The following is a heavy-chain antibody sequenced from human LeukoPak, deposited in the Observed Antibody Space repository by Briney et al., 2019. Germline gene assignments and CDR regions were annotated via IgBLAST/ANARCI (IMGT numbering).Heavy chain of an antibody. Sequence: GGSLRLSCAASGFTFSSYSMNWVRQAPGKGLEWVSSISSSSSYIYYADSVKGRFTISRDNGNNSLFLQMNSLRAEDTAIYYCARSIRGSTAAAHDYWGQGTLVTVSS. CDR3: ARSIRGSTAAAHDY. D-gene: IGHD6-13*01. CDR1: GFTFSSYS. V-gene: IGHV3-21*01. J-gene: IGHJ4*02. CDR2: ISSSSSYI.